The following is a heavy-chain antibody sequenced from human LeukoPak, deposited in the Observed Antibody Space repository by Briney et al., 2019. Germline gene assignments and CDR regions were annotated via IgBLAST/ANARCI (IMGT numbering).Heavy chain of an antibody. CDR3: ARPVGSYLYFFDY. V-gene: IGHV1-2*02. CDR2: INPDSGGT. D-gene: IGHD3-10*01. CDR1: GYTFTCDY. Sequence: ASVTVSCKASGYTFTCDYMHWVRHAPGQGLEWMGWINPDSGGTNYAQKFQGRVTMTRDTSISTVYMELSRLLSDDTAVYYCARPVGSYLYFFDYWGQGTLVTVSS. J-gene: IGHJ4*02.